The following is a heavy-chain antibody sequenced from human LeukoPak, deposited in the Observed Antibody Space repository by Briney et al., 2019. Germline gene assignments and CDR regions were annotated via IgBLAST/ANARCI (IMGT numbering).Heavy chain of an antibody. J-gene: IGHJ4*02. CDR3: ARGNYYDSSGYFDY. D-gene: IGHD3-22*01. CDR1: GGTFSSYA. Sequence: ASVKVSCKASGGTFSSYAISWVRQAPGQGLEWMGGIIPIFGTANYAQKFQGRVTITADESTSTAYMEVSSLRSEDTAVYYCARGNYYDSSGYFDYWGQGTLVTVSS. V-gene: IGHV1-69*13. CDR2: IIPIFGTA.